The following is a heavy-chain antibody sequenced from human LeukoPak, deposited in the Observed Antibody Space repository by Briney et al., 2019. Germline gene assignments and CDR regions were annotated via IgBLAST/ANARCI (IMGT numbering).Heavy chain of an antibody. V-gene: IGHV3-30-3*01. D-gene: IGHD2-2*01. J-gene: IGHJ4*02. CDR2: ISYDGSNK. Sequence: GRSLRLSCAASGFTFSSYAMHWVRQAPGKGLEWVAVISYDGSNKYYADSVKGRFTISRDNSKNTLYLQMNSLRAEDTAMYYCARGYCSSTTCPGDYWGPGTLVTVSS. CDR1: GFTFSSYA. CDR3: ARGYCSSTTCPGDY.